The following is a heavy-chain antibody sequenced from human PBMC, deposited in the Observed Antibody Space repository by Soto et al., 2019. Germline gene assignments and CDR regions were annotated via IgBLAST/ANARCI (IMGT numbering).Heavy chain of an antibody. J-gene: IGHJ5*02. D-gene: IGHD1-20*01. CDR3: ARGITGNVYNWFDP. Sequence: SVKLSLKTCGGPFSSYAISLVRQAPGQGLEWMGGIIPIFGTANYAQKFQGRVTITADESTSTAYMELSSLRSEDTAVYYCARGITGNVYNWFDPWGQGTMVTVSS. V-gene: IGHV1-69*13. CDR2: IIPIFGTA. CDR1: GGPFSSYA.